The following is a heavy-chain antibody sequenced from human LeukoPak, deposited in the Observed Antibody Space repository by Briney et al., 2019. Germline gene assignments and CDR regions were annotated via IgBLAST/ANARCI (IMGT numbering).Heavy chain of an antibody. D-gene: IGHD6-13*01. CDR2: ISWNSGSI. CDR1: GFTFDDYA. CDR3: AKESPYSSSWFDY. J-gene: IGHJ4*02. V-gene: IGHV3-9*01. Sequence: QPGRSLRLSCAASGFTFDDYAMHWVRQAPGKGLEWVSGISWNSGSIGYADSVKGRFTISRDSAKNSLYLQMNSLRAEDTALYYCAKESPYSSSWFDYWGQGTLVTVSS.